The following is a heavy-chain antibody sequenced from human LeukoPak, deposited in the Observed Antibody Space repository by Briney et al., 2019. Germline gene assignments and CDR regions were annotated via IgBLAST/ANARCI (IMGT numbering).Heavy chain of an antibody. CDR2: ISWNSGSI. CDR3: AKAGGTYIVVVPAARLY. J-gene: IGHJ4*02. V-gene: IGHV3-9*01. Sequence: PGGSLRLSCAASGFTFDDYAMHWVRQAPGKGLEWVSGISWNSGSIGYADSVKGRFTISRDNAKNTLYLQMNSLRAEDTAVYYCAKAGGTYIVVVPAARLYWGQGTLVTVSS. D-gene: IGHD2-2*01. CDR1: GFTFDDYA.